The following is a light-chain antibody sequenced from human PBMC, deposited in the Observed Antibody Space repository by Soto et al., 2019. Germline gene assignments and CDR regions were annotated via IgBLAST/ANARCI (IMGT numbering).Light chain of an antibody. J-gene: IGKJ4*01. CDR2: AAS. V-gene: IGKV1-12*01. CDR3: QKDNRLFPLN. Sequence: DIQMTQSPSSVSASVGDRVTITCRASQGISKWLAGYQQKPGEAPKLLIYAASNLRSGVPSRFSGSGSGKDFTINISSLQPEDLAHYYCQKDNRLFPLNFGGGTKVEIK. CDR1: QGISKW.